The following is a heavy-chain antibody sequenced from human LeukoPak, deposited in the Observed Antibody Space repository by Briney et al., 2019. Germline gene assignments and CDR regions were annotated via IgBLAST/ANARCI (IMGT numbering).Heavy chain of an antibody. J-gene: IGHJ4*02. D-gene: IGHD3-10*01. CDR3: ARDPITMVRGVKFDY. CDR1: GGSISSSYW. CDR2: IYHSGST. V-gene: IGHV4-38-2*02. Sequence: SETLSLTCAVSGGSISSSYWWGWVRQPPGKGLEWIGSIYHSGSTYYNPSLKSRVTISVDTSKNQFSLKLSSVTAADTAVYYCARDPITMVRGVKFDYWGQGTLVTVSS.